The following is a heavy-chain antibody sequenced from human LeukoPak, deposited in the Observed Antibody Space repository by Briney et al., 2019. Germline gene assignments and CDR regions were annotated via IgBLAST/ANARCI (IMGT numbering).Heavy chain of an antibody. Sequence: GGSLRLSCAASGFTFSSYAMHWVRQASGKGLEWVAVISYDGSNKYYADSVKGRFTISRDNSKNTLYLQMNRLTAEDTAVYYCARDNGYGSGSFDYWGQGTLVTVSS. V-gene: IGHV3-30*14. J-gene: IGHJ4*02. D-gene: IGHD3-10*01. CDR3: ARDNGYGSGSFDY. CDR2: ISYDGSNK. CDR1: GFTFSSYA.